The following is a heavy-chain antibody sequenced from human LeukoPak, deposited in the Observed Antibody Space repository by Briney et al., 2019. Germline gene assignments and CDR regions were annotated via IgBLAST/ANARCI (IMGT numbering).Heavy chain of an antibody. V-gene: IGHV4-34*01. CDR3: ARGRGRRQLNWFDP. CDR1: GGSFSGYY. CDR2: INHSGST. D-gene: IGHD3-16*01. Sequence: SETLSLTCAVYGGSFSGYYWSWIRQPPGKGLEWIGEINHSGSTNYNPSLKSRVTISVDMSKNQFSLKLSSVTAADTAVYYCARGRGRRQLNWFDPWGQGTLVTVSS. J-gene: IGHJ5*02.